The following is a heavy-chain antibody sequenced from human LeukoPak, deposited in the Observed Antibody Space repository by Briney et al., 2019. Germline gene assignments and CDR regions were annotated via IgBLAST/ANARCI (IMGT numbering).Heavy chain of an antibody. CDR2: IVVGSGNT. D-gene: IGHD3-16*02. V-gene: IGHV1-58*01. CDR3: AAVSLGNYYYYYSMDV. Sequence: SVKVSRKASGFTFTSSAVQWVRQARGQRLEWIGWIVVGSGNTNYAQKFQERVTITRDMSTSTAYMELSSLRSEDTAVYYCAAVSLGNYYYYYSMDVWGQGTTVTVSS. CDR1: GFTFTSSA. J-gene: IGHJ6*02.